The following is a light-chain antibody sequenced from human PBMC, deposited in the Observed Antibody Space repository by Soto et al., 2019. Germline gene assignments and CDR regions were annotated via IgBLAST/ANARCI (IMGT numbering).Light chain of an antibody. CDR3: QQYGAPPLT. Sequence: DIVLTQSPGTLSLSPGERATLSCRASQIISSTYLGWYQQKPGQAPRLLIYGGSTRATAVPDRFSGSGSGTDFALTISRLEPEDFAVYYCQQYGAPPLTFGPGTKVD. V-gene: IGKV3-20*01. CDR2: GGS. CDR1: QIISSTY. J-gene: IGKJ3*01.